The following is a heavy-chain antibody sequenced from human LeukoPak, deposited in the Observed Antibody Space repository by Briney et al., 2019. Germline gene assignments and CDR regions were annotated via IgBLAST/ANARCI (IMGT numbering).Heavy chain of an antibody. CDR1: GFTFSSYA. CDR3: TTLGYCSGGSCNGY. Sequence: GGSLRLSCAASGFTFSSYAMSWVRQAPGKGLEWVGRIKSKSDGGITEYAAPVKGRFTISRDDSKNTLYLQMNSLETEDTAIYYCTTLGYCSGGSCNGYWGQGTLVTVSS. D-gene: IGHD2-15*01. CDR2: IKSKSDGGIT. J-gene: IGHJ4*02. V-gene: IGHV3-15*01.